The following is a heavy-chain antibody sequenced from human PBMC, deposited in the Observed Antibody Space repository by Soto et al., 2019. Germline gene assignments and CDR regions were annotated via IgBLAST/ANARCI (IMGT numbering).Heavy chain of an antibody. J-gene: IGHJ3*02. CDR1: GFTFSSYA. V-gene: IGHV3-23*01. CDR3: AKDKDNYDSSGYYYDAFDI. Sequence: GGSLRLSCAASGFTFSSYAMSWVRQAPGKGLEWVSAISGSGGSTYYADSVKGRFTISRDNSKNTLYLQMNSLRAEDTAVYYCAKDKDNYDSSGYYYDAFDIWGQGTMVTVSS. D-gene: IGHD3-22*01. CDR2: ISGSGGST.